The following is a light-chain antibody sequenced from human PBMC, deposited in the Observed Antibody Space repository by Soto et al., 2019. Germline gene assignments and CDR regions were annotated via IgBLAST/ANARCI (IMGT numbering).Light chain of an antibody. CDR1: SSDVGGYNY. J-gene: IGLJ2*01. V-gene: IGLV2-14*01. CDR3: ATWDVNLNGV. CDR2: EVS. Sequence: QSALTQPASVSGSPGQSITISCTGTSSDVGGYNYVSWYQQHPGKAPKLMIYEVSNRPSGVSNRFSGSKSGNTASLTISGLQAEDEADYYCATWDVNLNGVFGGGTKLTVL.